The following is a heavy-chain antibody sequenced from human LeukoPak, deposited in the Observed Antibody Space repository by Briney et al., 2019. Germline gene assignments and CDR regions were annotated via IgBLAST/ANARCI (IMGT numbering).Heavy chain of an antibody. CDR3: ARDREYTDYLHNWFDP. V-gene: IGHV3-21*01. CDR1: GFTFNTYS. J-gene: IGHJ5*02. D-gene: IGHD4-11*01. CDR2: IISSSRYI. Sequence: PGGSLRLSCAASGFTFNTYSMNWVRQTPGKGLEWVSSIISSSRYIYYADSVKGRFTISRVKAKNSLYLQMNSLCAEDTAVYYCARDREYTDYLHNWFDPWGQGTLVTVSS.